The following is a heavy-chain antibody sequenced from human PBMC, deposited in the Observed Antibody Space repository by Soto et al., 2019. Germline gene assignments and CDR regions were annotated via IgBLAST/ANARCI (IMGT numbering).Heavy chain of an antibody. Sequence: PSETLSLTCAVYGGSFSGYYWSWIRQPPGKGLEWIGEINHSGSTNYNPSLKSRVTISVDTSKNQFSLKLSSVTAADTAVYYCARALYSSSYNWFDPWGQGTLVTVSS. CDR2: INHSGST. V-gene: IGHV4-34*01. CDR3: ARALYSSSYNWFDP. J-gene: IGHJ5*02. D-gene: IGHD6-6*01. CDR1: GGSFSGYY.